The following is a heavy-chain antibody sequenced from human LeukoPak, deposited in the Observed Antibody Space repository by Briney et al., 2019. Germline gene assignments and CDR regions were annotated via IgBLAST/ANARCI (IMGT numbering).Heavy chain of an antibody. D-gene: IGHD3-22*01. CDR1: GYTFTSYG. CDR2: ISAYTGNT. CDR3: ARDSTGYYGY. Sequence: ASVKVSFKASGYTFTSYGISWVRQAPGQGLEWMGWISAYTGNTNYAQNLQGRVSMTTDTSTRTAYMELRSLTSDDTAVYYCARDSTGYYGYWGQGTLVTVSS. V-gene: IGHV1-18*01. J-gene: IGHJ4*02.